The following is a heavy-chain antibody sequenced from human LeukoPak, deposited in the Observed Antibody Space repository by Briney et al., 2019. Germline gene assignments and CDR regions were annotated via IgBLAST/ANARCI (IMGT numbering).Heavy chain of an antibody. J-gene: IGHJ6*03. CDR3: ARYMSSSDYYYMDV. V-gene: IGHV4-39*07. CDR2: IYYSGST. D-gene: IGHD6-13*01. CDR1: GGSISSGSYY. Sequence: PSQTLSLTCTVSGGSISSGSYYWGWIRQPPGKGLEWIGSIYYSGSTYYNPSLKSRVTISVDTSKNQFSLKLSSVTAADTAVYYCARYMSSSDYYYMDVWGKGTTVTVSS.